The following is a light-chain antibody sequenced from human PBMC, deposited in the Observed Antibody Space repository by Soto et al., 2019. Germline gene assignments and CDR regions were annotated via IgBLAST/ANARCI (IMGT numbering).Light chain of an antibody. CDR1: QGISSN. CDR2: GAS. V-gene: IGKV1-9*01. CDR3: QMLDAYPPLT. Sequence: QLTQSPSSLSASVGDRVTITCRASQGISSNLAWYQQKPGRAPKLLIFGASTLQSGVPSRFSGSGSGTVLILTISSLQPEDSATYFWQMLDAYPPLTF. J-gene: IGKJ1*01.